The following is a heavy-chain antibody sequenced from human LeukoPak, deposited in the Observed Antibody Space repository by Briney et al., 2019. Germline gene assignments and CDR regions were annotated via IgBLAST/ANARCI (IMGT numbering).Heavy chain of an antibody. CDR1: GFTFSSCA. CDR3: AKELGYCTTNSCPSGWYFDY. D-gene: IGHD2-8*01. Sequence: PGGSLRLSCAASGFTFSSCAMSWVRQAPGKGLEWVAVISYDGSNKYFADSVKGRFTISRDNSKNTPFLQMNSLRGEDTAVYYCAKELGYCTTNSCPSGWYFDYWGQGTLVTVSS. V-gene: IGHV3-30-3*01. J-gene: IGHJ4*02. CDR2: ISYDGSNK.